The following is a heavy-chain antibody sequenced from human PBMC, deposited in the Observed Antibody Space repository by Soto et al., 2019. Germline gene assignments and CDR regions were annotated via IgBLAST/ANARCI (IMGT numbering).Heavy chain of an antibody. Sequence: GGSLRLACGASGLGVSDNYMGWVRQAPGRGLEWVSVMYAGGDTHYADSVKGRFTISRDKSENTLYLQMNSLRDEDTGVYFCVSRIPSWVFDYWGLGTLVTVS. CDR1: GLGVSDNY. J-gene: IGHJ4*01. CDR2: MYAGGDT. CDR3: VSRIPSWVFDY. V-gene: IGHV3-53*01. D-gene: IGHD2-21*01.